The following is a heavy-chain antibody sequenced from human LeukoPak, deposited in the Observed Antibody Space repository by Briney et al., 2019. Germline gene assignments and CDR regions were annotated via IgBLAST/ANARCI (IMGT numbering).Heavy chain of an antibody. CDR1: GFTFSSYG. CDR3: ARDRSTTHFDY. V-gene: IGHV3-33*01. CDR2: IWYDGSNT. Sequence: PGRSLILSCAASGFTFSSYGMHWVRQAPGKGLEWVAMIWYDGSNTYYADSVKGRFTISRDNSKNTLFLQMDSLRAEDTAVYYCARDRSTTHFDYWGQGTLVTVSS. D-gene: IGHD5/OR15-5a*01. J-gene: IGHJ4*02.